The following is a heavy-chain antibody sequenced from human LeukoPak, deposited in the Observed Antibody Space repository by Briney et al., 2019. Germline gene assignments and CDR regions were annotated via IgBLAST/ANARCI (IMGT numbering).Heavy chain of an antibody. V-gene: IGHV3-7*04. J-gene: IGHJ4*02. Sequence: GGSLRLSCAASGFTFSSYWMSWVRQAPGKGLEWVANIKQDGSEKYYVDSVKGRFTISRDNAKNSLYLQMNSLRAEDTAVYYCAKDHSGYENDYFDYWGQGTLVTVSS. D-gene: IGHD5-12*01. CDR2: IKQDGSEK. CDR3: AKDHSGYENDYFDY. CDR1: GFTFSSYW.